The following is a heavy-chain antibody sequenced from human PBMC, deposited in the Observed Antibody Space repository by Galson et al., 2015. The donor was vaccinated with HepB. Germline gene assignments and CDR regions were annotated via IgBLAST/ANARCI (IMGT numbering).Heavy chain of an antibody. Sequence: SETLSLTCTVSGGSISSSSYYWGWIRQPPGKGLEWIGSIYYSGSTYYNPSLKSRVTISVDTSKNQFSLKLSSVTAADTAVYYCARHHATSGIAAEADFDYWGQGTLVIVSS. CDR2: IYYSGST. CDR3: ARHHATSGIAAEADFDY. J-gene: IGHJ4*02. CDR1: GGSISSSSYY. V-gene: IGHV4-39*01. D-gene: IGHD6-13*01.